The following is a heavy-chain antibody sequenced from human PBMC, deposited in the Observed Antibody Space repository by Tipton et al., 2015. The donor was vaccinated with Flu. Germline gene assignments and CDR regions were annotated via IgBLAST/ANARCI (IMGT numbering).Heavy chain of an antibody. J-gene: IGHJ4*02. CDR2: IYYSGST. D-gene: IGHD3-10*01. CDR1: GGSIGTYS. CDR3: ARSPSYSGSGIYPYYFDD. Sequence: GLVKPSETLSLTCTVSGGSIGTYSWSWVRQPPGKGLEWIGNIYYSGSTNYNPSLKSRVTISVDTSKSQFSLKLSSVTAADTAVYFCARSPSYSGSGIYPYYFDDWGQGTLVTVAS. V-gene: IGHV4-59*01.